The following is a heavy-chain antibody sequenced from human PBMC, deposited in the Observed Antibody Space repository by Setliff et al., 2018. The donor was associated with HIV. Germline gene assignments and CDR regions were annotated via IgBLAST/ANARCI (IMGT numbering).Heavy chain of an antibody. Sequence: GGSLRLSCEASGFTFSTYSMNWVRQAPGKGLEWVSSISRSSSDIYYADSVKGRFTVSRDNAKNSLYLQMNSLRAEDTAVYYCARGKVLRGNILYYWGQGTLVTVSS. CDR3: ARGKVLRGNILYY. CDR1: GFTFSTYS. D-gene: IGHD2-8*01. V-gene: IGHV3-21*01. J-gene: IGHJ4*02. CDR2: ISRSSSDI.